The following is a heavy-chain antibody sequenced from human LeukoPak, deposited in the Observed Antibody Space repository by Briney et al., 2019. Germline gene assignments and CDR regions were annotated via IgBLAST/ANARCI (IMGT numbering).Heavy chain of an antibody. Sequence: ASVKVSCKASGYTFTSYYMHWVRQAPGQGLEWMRIINPSGGSTSYAQKFQGRVTMTRDTSTSTVYMELSSLRSEDTAVYYCASGGGYDSRYYYYYGMDVWGQGTTVTVSS. CDR1: GYTFTSYY. CDR3: ASGGGYDSRYYYYYGMDV. J-gene: IGHJ6*02. D-gene: IGHD5-12*01. V-gene: IGHV1-46*01. CDR2: INPSGGST.